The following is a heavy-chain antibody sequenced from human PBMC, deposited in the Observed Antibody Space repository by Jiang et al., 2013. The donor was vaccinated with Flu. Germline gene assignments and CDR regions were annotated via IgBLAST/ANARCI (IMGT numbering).Heavy chain of an antibody. J-gene: IGHJ4*02. CDR3: ARLLTPYGGTDDH. Sequence: GPGLVKPSETLSLTCTVSGGSMSTYYWSWIRQSAGKGLEWIGRIFVIGSSDYNPSLKSRVTMSVDTSKNQLSLKLRSVTAADTAIYYCARLLTPYGGTDDHWGKGILVSVSS. CDR1: GGSMSTYY. D-gene: IGHD4-23*01. V-gene: IGHV4-4*07. CDR2: IFVIGSS.